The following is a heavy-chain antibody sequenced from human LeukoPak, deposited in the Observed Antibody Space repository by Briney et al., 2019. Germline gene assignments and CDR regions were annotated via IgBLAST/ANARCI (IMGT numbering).Heavy chain of an antibody. Sequence: SETLSLTCTVSGGSISSSSYYWGWIRQPPGKGLEWIGSIYYSGSTYYNPSLKSRVTISVDTSKNQFSLKLSSVTAADTAVYYCARLIEDYGSGKNWFDPWGQGTLVTVSS. CDR3: ARLIEDYGSGKNWFDP. J-gene: IGHJ5*02. V-gene: IGHV4-39*01. D-gene: IGHD3-10*01. CDR1: GGSISSSSYY. CDR2: IYYSGST.